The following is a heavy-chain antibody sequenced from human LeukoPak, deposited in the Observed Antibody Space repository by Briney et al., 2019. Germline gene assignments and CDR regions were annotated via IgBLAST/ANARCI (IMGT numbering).Heavy chain of an antibody. CDR2: IKQDGSEK. D-gene: IGHD6-19*01. V-gene: IGHV3-7*01. J-gene: IGHJ6*02. CDR3: ARDAEIDSSGWYYSYYYYYGMDV. Sequence: GGSLRLSCSASGFTFKSYAMHWVRQAPGKGLEWVANIKQDGSEKYYVDSVKGRFTISRDNAKNSLYLQMNSLRAEDTAVYYCARDAEIDSSGWYYSYYYYYGMDVWGQGTTVTVSS. CDR1: GFTFKSYA.